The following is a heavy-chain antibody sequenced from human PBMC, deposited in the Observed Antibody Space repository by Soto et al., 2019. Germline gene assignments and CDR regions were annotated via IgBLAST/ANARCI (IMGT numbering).Heavy chain of an antibody. CDR3: ARPVGVEQQLVHDAFDI. Sequence: SETLSLTCTVSGGSISSSSSYWGWIRHPPGKGLEWIGSISYRGNTYFNPSLGSRVTISIDTSRNQFSLKLTSVTATDTAIYYCARPVGVEQQLVHDAFDIWGQGTMVT. J-gene: IGHJ3*02. CDR1: GGSISSSSSY. CDR2: ISYRGNT. D-gene: IGHD6-13*01. V-gene: IGHV4-39*01.